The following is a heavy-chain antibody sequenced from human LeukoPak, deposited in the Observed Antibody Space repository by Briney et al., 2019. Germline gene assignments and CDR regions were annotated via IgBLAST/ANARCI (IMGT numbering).Heavy chain of an antibody. CDR1: GYSFTSYG. V-gene: IGHV1-18*01. D-gene: IGHD4-17*01. J-gene: IGHJ4*02. CDR2: TSTYNGKT. Sequence: ASVKVSCKASGYSFTSYGITWVRQAPGQGLEWMGWTSTYNGKTNFAQKLQGRVTMTTDTSTSTAYMELRSLRSDDTAVYYCAKDSDYGRLMDCWGQGTLVTVSS. CDR3: AKDSDYGRLMDC.